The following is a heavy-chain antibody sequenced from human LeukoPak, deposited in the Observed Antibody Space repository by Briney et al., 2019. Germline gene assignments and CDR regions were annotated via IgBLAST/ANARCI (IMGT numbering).Heavy chain of an antibody. CDR2: INPNSGGT. CDR1: GYTFTGYY. J-gene: IGHJ5*02. Sequence: ASVKVSCKASGYTFTGYYMHWVRQAPGQGLEWMGRINPNSGGTNYAQKLQGRVTMTTDTSTSTAYMELRSLRSDDTAVYYCARTNVVVVAATGVWFDPWGQGTLVTVSS. V-gene: IGHV1-2*06. CDR3: ARTNVVVVAATGVWFDP. D-gene: IGHD2-15*01.